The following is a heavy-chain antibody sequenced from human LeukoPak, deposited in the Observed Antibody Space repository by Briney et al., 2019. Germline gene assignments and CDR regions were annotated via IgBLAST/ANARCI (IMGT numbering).Heavy chain of an antibody. CDR3: ARHVWLQPFDY. V-gene: IGHV4-59*08. D-gene: IGHD3-9*01. Sequence: SETLSLTCSVSGGSMNSYYWSWIRQSPGKGLEWIGYIYYSGSTNYNPSLKSRVTISVDTSKNQFSLKLSPVTAADTAVYYCARHVWLQPFDYWGQGTLVTVSS. J-gene: IGHJ4*02. CDR1: GGSMNSYY. CDR2: IYYSGST.